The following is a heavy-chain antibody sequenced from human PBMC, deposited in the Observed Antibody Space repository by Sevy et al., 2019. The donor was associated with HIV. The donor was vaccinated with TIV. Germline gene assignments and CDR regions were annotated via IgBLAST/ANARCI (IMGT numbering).Heavy chain of an antibody. CDR1: GFSVSSNY. CDR2: IYSVKST. Sequence: GGSLRLSCEASGFSVSSNYMAWVRQAPGKGLEWVSVIYSVKSTDYRASLNGRFTISRDNSKNTLYLQMDSLRAEDTAVYHCGRVQSHTGWFDYWGQGSLVTVSS. CDR3: GRVQSHTGWFDY. D-gene: IGHD6-19*01. V-gene: IGHV3-53*01. J-gene: IGHJ4*02.